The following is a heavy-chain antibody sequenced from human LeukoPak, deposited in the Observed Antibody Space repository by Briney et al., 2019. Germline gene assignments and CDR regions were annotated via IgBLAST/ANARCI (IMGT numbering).Heavy chain of an antibody. D-gene: IGHD3-22*01. CDR3: ARGDDSGYYDYFDY. V-gene: IGHV3-53*01. CDR2: IYTGGNT. Sequence: GGSLRLSCAASGFTVSSNYMSWVRQAPGKGLEWVSTIYTGGNTYYAASVKGRFTISRDFSKNTVFLHMSSLRAEDTAMYYCARGDDSGYYDYFDYWGQGALVTVSS. J-gene: IGHJ4*02. CDR1: GFTVSSNY.